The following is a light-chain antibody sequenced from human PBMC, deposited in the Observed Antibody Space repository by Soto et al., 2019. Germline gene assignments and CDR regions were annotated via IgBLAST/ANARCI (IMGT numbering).Light chain of an antibody. Sequence: IPMTLSPSTQTASVGNRVDITCRPSQSVNNWLAWYQQKPGEAPKLLIYDASALPRGVPSRSSGSGSGTKLTLTIASVQPADFASYYLQQYETFLGTFGPGTKVDI. J-gene: IGKJ1*01. CDR3: QQYETFLGT. V-gene: IGKV1-5*01. CDR1: QSVNNW. CDR2: DAS.